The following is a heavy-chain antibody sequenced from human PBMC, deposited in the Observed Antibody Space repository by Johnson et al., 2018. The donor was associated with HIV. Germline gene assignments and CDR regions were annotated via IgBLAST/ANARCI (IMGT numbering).Heavy chain of an antibody. Sequence: VQLVETGGGLIQPGGSLRLSCAASGFTVSSNYMSWVRQAPGKGLEWVSVIYSGGSTYYADSVKGRFTISRDNSKNTLYLQMSSLRAEDTAVYYCARDRSENAFDIWGQGTMVTVSS. CDR1: GFTVSSNY. V-gene: IGHV3-53*02. J-gene: IGHJ3*02. CDR3: ARDRSENAFDI. CDR2: IYSGGST.